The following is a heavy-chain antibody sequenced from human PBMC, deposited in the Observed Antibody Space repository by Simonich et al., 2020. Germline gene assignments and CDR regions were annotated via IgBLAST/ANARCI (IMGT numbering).Heavy chain of an antibody. J-gene: IGHJ6*03. CDR2: IKQDGSEK. CDR1: GFTFSSYW. V-gene: IGHV3-7*01. CDR3: ARDGLGTAYYYYMDV. D-gene: IGHD7-27*01. Sequence: EVQLVESGGGLVQPGGSLILSCAASGFTFSSYWMSWVRQAPGKGLEWVANIKQDGSEKYYVDSVKGRFTISRDNAKNSLYLQMNSLRAEDTAVYYCARDGLGTAYYYYMDVWGKGTTVTVSS.